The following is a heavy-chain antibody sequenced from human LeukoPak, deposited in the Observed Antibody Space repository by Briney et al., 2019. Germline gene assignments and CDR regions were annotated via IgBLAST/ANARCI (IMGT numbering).Heavy chain of an antibody. CDR1: GGSFSGYY. D-gene: IGHD5-18*01. CDR2: INHSGST. J-gene: IGHJ4*02. CDR3: ARGKWVQLWLGAYFDY. V-gene: IGHV4-34*01. Sequence: PSETLSLTCAVYGGSFSGYYWSWIRQPPGKGPEWIGEINHSGSTNYNPSLKSRVTISVDTSKNQFSLKLSSVTAADTAVYYCARGKWVQLWLGAYFDYWGQGTLVTVSS.